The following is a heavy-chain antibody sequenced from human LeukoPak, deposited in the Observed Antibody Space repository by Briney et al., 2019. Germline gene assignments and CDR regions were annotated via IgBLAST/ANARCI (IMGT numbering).Heavy chain of an antibody. CDR1: GFTFSSYA. V-gene: IGHV3-30-3*01. D-gene: IGHD3-22*01. CDR3: ARADSSGYPYYYYGMDV. CDR2: ISYDGSNK. J-gene: IGHJ6*02. Sequence: PGGSLRLSCAASGFTFSSYAMHWVRQAPGKGLEWVAVISYDGSNKYYADSVKGRFTISRDNSKNTLYLQMNSLRAVDTAVYYCARADSSGYPYYYYGMDVWGQGTTVTVSS.